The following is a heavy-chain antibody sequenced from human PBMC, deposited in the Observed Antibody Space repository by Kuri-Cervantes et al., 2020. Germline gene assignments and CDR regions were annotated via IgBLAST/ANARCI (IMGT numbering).Heavy chain of an antibody. CDR2: ISAYNGNT. D-gene: IGHD6-13*01. J-gene: IGHJ2*01. CDR3: ARDSQKPAAAEPQYWYFDL. CDR1: GYTFTSYG. V-gene: IGHV1-18*01. Sequence: ASVKVSCKASGYTFTSYGISWVRQAPGQGLEWMGWISAYNGNTNYAQKFQGRVTITADESTSTAYMELSSLRSEDTAVYYCARDSQKPAAAEPQYWYFDLWGRGTLVTVSS.